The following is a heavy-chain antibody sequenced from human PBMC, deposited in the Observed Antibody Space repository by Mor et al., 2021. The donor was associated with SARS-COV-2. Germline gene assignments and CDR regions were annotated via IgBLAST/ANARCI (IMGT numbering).Heavy chain of an antibody. J-gene: IGHJ4*02. CDR3: ARGACSSTSCYAELDY. Sequence: MHWVRQAPAKGLQWVAVISYDGSNKYYADSVKGRFTISRDNSKNTLYLQMNSLRAEDTAVYYCARGACSSTSCYAELDYWGQGTLVTVSS. V-gene: IGHV3-30-3*01. D-gene: IGHD2-2*01. CDR2: ISYDGSNK.